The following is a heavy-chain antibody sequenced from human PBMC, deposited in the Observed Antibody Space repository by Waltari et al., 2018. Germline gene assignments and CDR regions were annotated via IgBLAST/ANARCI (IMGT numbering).Heavy chain of an antibody. CDR2: IIPKIGAS. D-gene: IGHD2-2*01. V-gene: IGHV1-69*01. CDR1: GGTFGRFA. CDR3: ATDTSPPY. Sequence: QVQLVQSGAEVKKPGSSVKVSCKASGGTFGRFAISWVRQAAGEGLEWMGGIIPKIGASNYAQKFQGRVTITADDSTRIAYMEVSSPSFEDTAVYFCATDTSPPYWGQGTLVIVSS. J-gene: IGHJ4*02.